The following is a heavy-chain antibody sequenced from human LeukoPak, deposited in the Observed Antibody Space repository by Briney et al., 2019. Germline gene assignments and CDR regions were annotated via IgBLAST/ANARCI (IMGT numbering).Heavy chain of an antibody. V-gene: IGHV4-59*08. CDR3: ARTTVTTELGFDP. J-gene: IGHJ5*02. Sequence: SETLSLTCTVSGGSISSYYWSWIRQPPGKGLEWIGYIYYSGSTNYNPSLKSRVTISVDTSKNQFSLKLSSVTAADTAVYYCARTTVTTELGFDPWGQGTLVTVSP. CDR1: GGSISSYY. CDR2: IYYSGST. D-gene: IGHD4-17*01.